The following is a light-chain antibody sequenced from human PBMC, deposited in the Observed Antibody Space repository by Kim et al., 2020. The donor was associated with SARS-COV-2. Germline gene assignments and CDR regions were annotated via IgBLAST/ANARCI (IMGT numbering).Light chain of an antibody. CDR2: AAS. CDR3: QQYYSYPQT. J-gene: IGKJ4*01. CDR1: QDISHY. Sequence: DIQMTQSPSSLSASVGYRVTITCRASQDISHYLAWFQQQPGKAPKSLIHAASVLQSGVPSKFSGSGSGTDFTLTISSLQPEDFATYYCQQYYSYPQTFGGGTKVDIK. V-gene: IGKV1-16*02.